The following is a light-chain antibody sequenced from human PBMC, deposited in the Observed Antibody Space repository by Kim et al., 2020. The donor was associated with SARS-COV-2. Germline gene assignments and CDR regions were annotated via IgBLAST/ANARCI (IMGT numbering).Light chain of an antibody. Sequence: SPGERASLSCRDSQSVSSSYLAWYQQKPGQAPRLLIYGASSRATGIPDRFSGSGSGTDFTLTISRLEPEDFAVYYCQQYGSSPPDTFGQGTKLEI. J-gene: IGKJ2*01. V-gene: IGKV3-20*01. CDR2: GAS. CDR1: QSVSSSY. CDR3: QQYGSSPPDT.